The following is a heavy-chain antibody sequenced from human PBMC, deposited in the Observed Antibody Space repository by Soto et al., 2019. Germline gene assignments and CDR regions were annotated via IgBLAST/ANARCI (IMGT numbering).Heavy chain of an antibody. D-gene: IGHD6-13*01. V-gene: IGHV3-11*01. Sequence: GGSLRLSCAASGFTFSDYYMSWIRQAPGKGLEWVSYISSSGSTIYYADSVKGRFTISRDNAKNSLYPQMNSLRAEDTAVYYCARGLIAAADDDYFDYWGQGTLVTVSS. CDR3: ARGLIAAADDDYFDY. J-gene: IGHJ4*02. CDR1: GFTFSDYY. CDR2: ISSSGSTI.